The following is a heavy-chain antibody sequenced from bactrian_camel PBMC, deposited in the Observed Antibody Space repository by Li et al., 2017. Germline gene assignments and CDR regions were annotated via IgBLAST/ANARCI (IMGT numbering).Heavy chain of an antibody. CDR1: GFTFANYD. D-gene: IGHD1*01. J-gene: IGHJ4*01. Sequence: VQLVESGGGLVRPGGSLRLSCAASGFTFANYDMSWVRQAPGKGLEWVSAINSGGGSTYYADSVKGRFTIATDNANNTLYLRLNSLKTEDTAMYYCSIRGIWDAYWGQGTQVTVS. CDR2: INSGGGST. CDR3: SIRGIWDAY. V-gene: IGHV3S40*01.